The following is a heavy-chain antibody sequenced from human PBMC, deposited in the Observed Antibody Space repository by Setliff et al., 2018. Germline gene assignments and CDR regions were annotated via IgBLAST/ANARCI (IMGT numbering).Heavy chain of an antibody. J-gene: IGHJ4*02. D-gene: IGHD6-6*01. CDR2: ISANNGHT. CDR3: ARVDGYSSSSNDY. CDR1: GYIFSTYG. V-gene: IGHV1-18*01. Sequence: ASVKVSCKASGYIFSTYGITWVRQAPGQGLEWMGWISANNGHTKYVQKFQGRVTMTTDTSTSTAYMELKSLRYDDTAVYYCARVDGYSSSSNDYWGQGTLVTVSS.